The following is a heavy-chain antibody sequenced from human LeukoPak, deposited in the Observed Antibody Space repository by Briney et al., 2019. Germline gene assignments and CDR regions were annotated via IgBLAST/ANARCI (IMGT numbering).Heavy chain of an antibody. CDR2: IYHSGST. Sequence: PSETLSLTCTVSGDSISTYYWNWIRQPPGKGLEWIGYIYHSGSTNYNPSHKSRVTISVDTSKNQFSLKLSSVTAADTAVYYCARAFSSSSFYFNYWGQGTLVTVSS. J-gene: IGHJ4*02. CDR1: GDSISTYY. CDR3: ARAFSSSSFYFNY. V-gene: IGHV4-59*01. D-gene: IGHD6-6*01.